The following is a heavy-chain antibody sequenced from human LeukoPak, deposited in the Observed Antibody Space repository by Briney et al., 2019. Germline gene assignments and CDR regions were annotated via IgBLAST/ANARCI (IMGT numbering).Heavy chain of an antibody. Sequence: GGSLRLSCAASGFTFNTHAMFWVRQVPGKGLEWVTVISHDGNNKHYANSVRGRFTISRDNSKNTLYLQMDSLRAEDTAVYYCAKDSRGWQWVAEFDYWGQGTLVTVSS. CDR3: AKDSRGWQWVAEFDY. V-gene: IGHV3-33*03. J-gene: IGHJ4*02. CDR1: GFTFNTHA. CDR2: ISHDGNNK. D-gene: IGHD6-19*01.